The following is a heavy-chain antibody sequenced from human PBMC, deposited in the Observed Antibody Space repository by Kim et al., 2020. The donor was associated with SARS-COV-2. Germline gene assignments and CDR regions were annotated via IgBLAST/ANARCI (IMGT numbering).Heavy chain of an antibody. J-gene: IGHJ3*02. D-gene: IGHD3-16*01. CDR2: ISGDGGST. CDR3: AKLKGGFMAALDDAFDI. CDR1: GFTFDDYA. Sequence: GGSLRLSCAASGFTFDDYAMHWVRQAPGKGLEWVSLISGDGGSTYYADSVKGRFTISRDNSKNSLYLQMNSLRTEDTALYYCAKLKGGFMAALDDAFDIWGQGTMVTVSS. V-gene: IGHV3-43*02.